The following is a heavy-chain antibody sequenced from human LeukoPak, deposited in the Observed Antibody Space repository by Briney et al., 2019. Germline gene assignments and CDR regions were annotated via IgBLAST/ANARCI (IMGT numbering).Heavy chain of an antibody. J-gene: IGHJ3*02. CDR3: ANRFYGSGSLDAFDI. CDR1: GFTFSSYG. D-gene: IGHD3-10*01. Sequence: PGGSLRLSCAASGFTFSSYGMHWVRQAPGKGLEWVAVISYDGSNKYYADSVKGRFTISRDNSKNTLYLQMNSLRAEDTAVYYCANRFYGSGSLDAFDIWGQGTMVTVSS. CDR2: ISYDGSNK. V-gene: IGHV3-30*18.